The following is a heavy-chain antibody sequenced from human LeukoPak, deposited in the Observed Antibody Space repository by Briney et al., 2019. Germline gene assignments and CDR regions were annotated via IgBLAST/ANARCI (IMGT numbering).Heavy chain of an antibody. J-gene: IGHJ6*03. V-gene: IGHV3-23*01. D-gene: IGHD3-3*01. CDR2: ISGSGGST. Sequence: GGSLRLSCAASGFPFSSYAMSWVRQAPGKGLEWVSAISGSGGSTYYADSVKGRFTISRDNSKNTLYLQMNSLRAEDTAVYYCAKLPDFWSGYPPRDYYMDVWGQGTTVTVSS. CDR1: GFPFSSYA. CDR3: AKLPDFWSGYPPRDYYMDV.